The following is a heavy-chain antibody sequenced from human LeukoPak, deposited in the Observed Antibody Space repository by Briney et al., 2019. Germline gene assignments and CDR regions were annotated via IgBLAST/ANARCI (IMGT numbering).Heavy chain of an antibody. CDR1: GYTFTGYY. CDR3: ARDLSGYVHFDY. J-gene: IGHJ4*02. CDR2: INPNSGGT. Sequence: ASVKVSYKASGYTFTGYYTHWVRQAPGQGLEWMGWINPNSGGTNYAQKFQGRVTMTRDTSISTAYMELSRLRSDDTAVYYCARDLSGYVHFDYWGQGTLVTVSS. D-gene: IGHD5-12*01. V-gene: IGHV1-2*02.